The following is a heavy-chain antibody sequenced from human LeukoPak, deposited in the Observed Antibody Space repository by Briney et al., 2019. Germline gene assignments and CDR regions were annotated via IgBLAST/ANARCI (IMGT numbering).Heavy chain of an antibody. Sequence: PSETLSLTCTVSNDSISSGDYYWNWIRQPPGKGLEWIGYIFHRGGTSYNPSLKSRILFSVDTSQNQFSLKLNSVTAADTAVYYCARDRKLYSYGLNFDYWGQGTLVTVSS. J-gene: IGHJ4*02. D-gene: IGHD5-18*01. CDR1: NDSISSGDYY. CDR3: ARDRKLYSYGLNFDY. CDR2: IFHRGGT. V-gene: IGHV4-30-4*01.